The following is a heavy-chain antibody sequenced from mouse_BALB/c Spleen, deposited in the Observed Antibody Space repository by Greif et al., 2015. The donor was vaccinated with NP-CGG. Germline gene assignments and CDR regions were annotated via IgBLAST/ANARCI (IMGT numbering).Heavy chain of an antibody. Sequence: EVKLMESGPELVKPGASVKMSCKASGYTFTSYVMHWVKQKPGQGLEWIGYINPYNDGTKYNEKFKGKATLTSDKSSSTAYMELSSLTSEDSAVYYCAGFAYYGNYFDYWGQGTTLTVSS. J-gene: IGHJ2*01. CDR2: INPYNDGT. CDR1: GYTFTSYV. D-gene: IGHD2-10*01. CDR3: AGFAYYGNYFDY. V-gene: IGHV1-14*01.